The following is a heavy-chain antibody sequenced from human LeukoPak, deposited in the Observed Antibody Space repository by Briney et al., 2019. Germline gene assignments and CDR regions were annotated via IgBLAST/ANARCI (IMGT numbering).Heavy chain of an antibody. J-gene: IGHJ4*02. CDR2: IRSKANSYAT. CDR1: GFTFSGSA. V-gene: IGHV3-73*01. D-gene: IGHD4-11*01. Sequence: GGSLKLSCAASGFTFSGSAMHWVRQASGKGLEWVGRIRSKANSYATAYAASVKGRFTISRDDSKNTAYLQMNSLRAEDTAVYYCAKGHYSNYGYLEYWGQGTLVTVSS. CDR3: AKGHYSNYGYLEY.